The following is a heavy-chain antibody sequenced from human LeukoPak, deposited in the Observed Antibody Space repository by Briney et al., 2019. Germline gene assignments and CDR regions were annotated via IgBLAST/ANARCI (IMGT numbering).Heavy chain of an antibody. Sequence: PSETLSLTCAVYGGSFSGYYWSWIRQPPGKGLEWIGEINHSGSTNYNPSLKSRVTISVDTSKNQFSLKLSSVTAADTAVYYCARVGGVVVAAIGYYYYYGMDVWGQGTTVTVSS. CDR1: GGSFSGYY. CDR3: ARVGGVVVAAIGYYYYYGMDV. V-gene: IGHV4-34*01. CDR2: INHSGST. J-gene: IGHJ6*02. D-gene: IGHD2-15*01.